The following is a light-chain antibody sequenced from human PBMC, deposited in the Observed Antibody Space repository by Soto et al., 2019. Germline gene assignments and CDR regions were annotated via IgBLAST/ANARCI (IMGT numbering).Light chain of an antibody. J-gene: IGLJ2*01. Sequence: QSALTQPASVSGSPGQSITISCTGTGSDVGGYNYVSWYQQHPGKAPKVMIYDVSNRPSGVSNRFSGSKSGNTASLTISGLQAEDEADYYCSSYKSASTPVVFGGGTKLTVL. CDR1: GSDVGGYNY. V-gene: IGLV2-14*01. CDR3: SSYKSASTPVV. CDR2: DVS.